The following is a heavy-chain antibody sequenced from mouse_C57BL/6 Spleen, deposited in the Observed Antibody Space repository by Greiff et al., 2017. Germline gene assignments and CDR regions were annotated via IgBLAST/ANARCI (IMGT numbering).Heavy chain of an antibody. Sequence: EVQGVESGGGLVQPGGSLSLSCAASGFTFTDYYMSWVRQPPGKALEWLGFIRNKANGYTTEYSASVKGRFTISRDNSQSILYLQMNALRAEDSATYYCARYDGISLYAMDYCGLGTSETVSS. CDR2: IRNKANGYTT. CDR1: GFTFTDYY. CDR3: ARYDGISLYAMDY. J-gene: IGHJ4*01. D-gene: IGHD1-1*01. V-gene: IGHV7-3*01.